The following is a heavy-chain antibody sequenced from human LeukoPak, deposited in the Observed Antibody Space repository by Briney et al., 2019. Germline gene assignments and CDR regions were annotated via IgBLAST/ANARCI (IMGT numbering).Heavy chain of an antibody. CDR3: ASVRGYYSYYFDY. D-gene: IGHD3-22*01. Sequence: GASVKVSCKASGYTFTGYYMHWVRQAPGQGLEWMGWINPNSGGTNYAQKFQGRVTMTRNTSISTAYMELSSLRSEDTAVYYCASVRGYYSYYFDYWGQGTLVTVSS. CDR1: GYTFTGYY. CDR2: INPNSGGT. J-gene: IGHJ4*02. V-gene: IGHV1-2*02.